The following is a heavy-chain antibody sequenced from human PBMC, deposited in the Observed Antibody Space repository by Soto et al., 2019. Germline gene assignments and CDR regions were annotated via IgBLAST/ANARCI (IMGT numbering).Heavy chain of an antibody. Sequence: ASVKVSCKASGYTFTGYYMHWERQAPGQGLEWMGWINPNSGGTNYAQKFQGWVTMTRDTSISTAYMELSRLRSDDTAVYYCARSGDKGYYYDSSGDAFDIWGQGTMVTVSS. J-gene: IGHJ3*02. CDR2: INPNSGGT. D-gene: IGHD3-22*01. V-gene: IGHV1-2*04. CDR3: ARSGDKGYYYDSSGDAFDI. CDR1: GYTFTGYY.